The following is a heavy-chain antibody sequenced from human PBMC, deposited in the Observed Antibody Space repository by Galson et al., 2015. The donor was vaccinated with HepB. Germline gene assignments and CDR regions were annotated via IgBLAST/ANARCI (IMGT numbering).Heavy chain of an antibody. D-gene: IGHD3-3*01. CDR3: TTRGYDFWSGYYLFGY. CDR2: IKSKTDGGTT. CDR1: GFTFSNAW. J-gene: IGHJ4*02. V-gene: IGHV3-15*01. Sequence: SLRLSCAASGFTFSNAWMSWVRQAPGKGLEWVGRIKSKTDGGTTDYAAPVKGRFTISRDDSKNTLYLQMNSLKTEDTAVYYCTTRGYDFWSGYYLFGYWGQGTLVTVSS.